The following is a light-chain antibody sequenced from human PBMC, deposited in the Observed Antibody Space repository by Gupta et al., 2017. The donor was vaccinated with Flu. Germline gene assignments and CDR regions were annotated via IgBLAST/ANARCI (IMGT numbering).Light chain of an antibody. CDR3: LLHLGGGISL. CDR2: STN. Sequence: QIVVTQEPSVSVSPGGTVTLTCGLASGSVSSANYRSWYQQTPGQPPRTLIYSTNIRASWVPDRFSGSTLGNKIALPIAGAHAEDDADYYCLLHLGGGISLFGGGTKLTVL. CDR1: SGSVSSANY. J-gene: IGLJ2*01. V-gene: IGLV8-61*01.